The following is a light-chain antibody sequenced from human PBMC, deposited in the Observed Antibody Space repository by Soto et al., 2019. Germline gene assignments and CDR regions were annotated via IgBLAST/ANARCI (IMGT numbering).Light chain of an antibody. CDR2: GAS. CDR1: QSISNNY. Sequence: EIVLTQSPGTVSLSPGERATLSCRASQSISNNYLAWYQQKPGQSPRLLIYGASSRATGIPARFSGSGSGTDFTLTISRLEPEDFAVYYCQQYSRSPQTFGQGTKVEIK. CDR3: QQYSRSPQT. V-gene: IGKV3-20*01. J-gene: IGKJ1*01.